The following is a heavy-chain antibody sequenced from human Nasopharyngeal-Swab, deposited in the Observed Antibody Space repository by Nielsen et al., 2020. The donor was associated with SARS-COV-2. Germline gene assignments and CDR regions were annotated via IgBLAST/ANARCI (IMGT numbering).Heavy chain of an antibody. CDR3: TRPLGATVVTALTGYYYYTDV. CDR1: GFTFSGSA. CDR2: IRSKANSYAT. J-gene: IGHJ6*03. D-gene: IGHD4-23*01. V-gene: IGHV3-73*01. Sequence: GGSLRLSCAASGFTFSGSAMHWVRQASGKGLEWVGRIRSKANSYATAYAASVKGRFTISRDDSKNTAYLQMNSLKTEDTAVYYCTRPLGATVVTALTGYYYYTDVWGKGTTVTVSS.